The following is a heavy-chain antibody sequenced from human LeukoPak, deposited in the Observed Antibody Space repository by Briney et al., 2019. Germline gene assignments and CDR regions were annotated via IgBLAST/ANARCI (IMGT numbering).Heavy chain of an antibody. J-gene: IGHJ6*02. CDR2: ISWNSGSI. CDR3: ARGGGLDV. V-gene: IGHV3-9*01. CDR1: GFTFDDYA. Sequence: PGGSLRLSCAASGFTFDDYAMHWVRQAPGKGLEWVSGISWNSGSIDYADSVKGRFTISRDNAKNSLYLQMNSLRAEDTAVYFCARGGGLDVWGQGATVTVSS. D-gene: IGHD3-16*01.